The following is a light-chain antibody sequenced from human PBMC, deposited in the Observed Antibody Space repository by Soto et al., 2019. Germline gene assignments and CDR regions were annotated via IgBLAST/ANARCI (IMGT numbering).Light chain of an antibody. CDR2: AAS. CDR1: QGISNY. V-gene: IGKV1-27*01. Sequence: DIQMTQSPSSLSASVGDRVTITCRASQGISNYLAWYQQKLGKVPKLLIYAASTLQSGFQSRFSGSGSGTEFTLTISSLLREDVANYYCQQYNSARLTFGGGTKVEIK. J-gene: IGKJ4*02. CDR3: QQYNSARLT.